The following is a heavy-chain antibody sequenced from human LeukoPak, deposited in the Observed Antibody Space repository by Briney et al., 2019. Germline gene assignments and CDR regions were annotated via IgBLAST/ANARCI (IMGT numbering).Heavy chain of an antibody. CDR3: TTAPVWLQKHQDY. Sequence: PGGSLRLSCEASGFTFKNAWMIWVRQAPGKGPEWVGRIKSTRDGGATEYAAPVKGRFTISRDDSKNTLYLQMNSLKTEDTAVYYCTTAPVWLQKHQDYWGQGTLVTVSS. J-gene: IGHJ4*02. CDR1: GFTFKNAW. D-gene: IGHD3-22*01. CDR2: IKSTRDGGAT. V-gene: IGHV3-15*01.